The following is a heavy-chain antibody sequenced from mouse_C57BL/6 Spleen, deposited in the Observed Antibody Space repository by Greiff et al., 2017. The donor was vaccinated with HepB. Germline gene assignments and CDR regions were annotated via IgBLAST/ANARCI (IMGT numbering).Heavy chain of an antibody. CDR3: ARFWVGY. V-gene: IGHV1-50*01. CDR2: IDPSDSYT. Sequence: VQLQQSGAELVKPGASVKLSCKASGYTFTSYWMQWVKQRPGQGLEWIGEIDPSDSYTNYNQKFKGKATLTVDKSSSTAYMQLSSLTSEDSAVYYCARFWVGYWGQGTTLTVSS. J-gene: IGHJ2*01. D-gene: IGHD4-1*01. CDR1: GYTFTSYW.